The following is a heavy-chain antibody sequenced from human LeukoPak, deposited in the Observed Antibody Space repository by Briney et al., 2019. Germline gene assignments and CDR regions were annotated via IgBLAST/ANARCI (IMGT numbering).Heavy chain of an antibody. V-gene: IGHV3-11*04. CDR1: GFTFSDYY. CDR3: ARNWNDVGDAFDI. D-gene: IGHD1-1*01. Sequence: GGSLRLSCGASGFTFSDYYMSWIRQAPGKGLEWVSYISSSGSTIYYADSVKGRFTISRDNAKNSLYLQMNSLRAEDTAVYYCARNWNDVGDAFDIWGQGTMVTVSS. J-gene: IGHJ3*02. CDR2: ISSSGSTI.